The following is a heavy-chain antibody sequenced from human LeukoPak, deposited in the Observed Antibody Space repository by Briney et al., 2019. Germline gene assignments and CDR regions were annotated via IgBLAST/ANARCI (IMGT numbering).Heavy chain of an antibody. Sequence: GGSLRLSCAASGFTFTTYRMEWVRQAPGKGLEWVSSISSSSSYTYYADSVKGRFTISRDNAKNSLYLQMNSLRAEDTAVYYCAKVFYYGSRSFYPLHIWGQGTMVTVSS. CDR2: ISSSSSYT. V-gene: IGHV3-21*01. J-gene: IGHJ3*02. CDR1: GFTFTTYR. D-gene: IGHD3-10*01. CDR3: AKVFYYGSRSFYPLHI.